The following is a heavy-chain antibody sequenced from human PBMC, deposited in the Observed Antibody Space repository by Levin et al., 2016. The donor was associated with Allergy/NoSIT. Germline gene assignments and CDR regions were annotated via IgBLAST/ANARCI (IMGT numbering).Heavy chain of an antibody. V-gene: IGHV4-34*01. CDR2: INHSGST. J-gene: IGHJ5*02. CDR1: GGSFSGYY. CDR3: ASRRLKMWFGDINWFDP. Sequence: SETLSLTCAVYGGSFSGYYWSWIRQPPGKGLEWIGEINHSGSTNYNPSLKSRVTISVDTSKNQFSLKLSSVTAADTAVYYCASRRLKMWFGDINWFDPWGQGTLVTVSS. D-gene: IGHD3-10*01.